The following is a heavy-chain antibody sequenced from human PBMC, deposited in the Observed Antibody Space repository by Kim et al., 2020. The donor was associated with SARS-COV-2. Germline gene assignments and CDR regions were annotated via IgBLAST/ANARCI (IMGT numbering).Heavy chain of an antibody. Sequence: GGSLRLSCVASWFTFSNYAMNWVRQAPGQGLEWVSSISANSGNSYYADSVKGRFTISRDNPKNTLNLQMNGLRPDDTAIYYCAKSRAGGLYGSGTYGVRDFWGQGTLGTVSS. V-gene: IGHV3-23*01. D-gene: IGHD3-10*01. CDR2: ISANSGNS. CDR3: AKSRAGGLYGSGTYGVRDF. J-gene: IGHJ4*02. CDR1: WFTFSNYA.